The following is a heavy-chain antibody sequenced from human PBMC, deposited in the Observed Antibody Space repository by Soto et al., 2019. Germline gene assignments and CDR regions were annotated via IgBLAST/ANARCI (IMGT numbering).Heavy chain of an antibody. J-gene: IGHJ4*02. Sequence: EVQLLESGGGLVQPGGSLRLSCAVSGLTFRNHAMSWVRQAPGKGLKWVSTIAPIGYSTHYAGYVEGRFTISRDDSKSTLDLQMNSLRADDTAVYYCVSWVSPHFDYWGQGTLVSVSS. CDR3: VSWVSPHFDY. CDR2: IAPIGYST. V-gene: IGHV3-23*01. D-gene: IGHD2-8*01. CDR1: GLTFRNHA.